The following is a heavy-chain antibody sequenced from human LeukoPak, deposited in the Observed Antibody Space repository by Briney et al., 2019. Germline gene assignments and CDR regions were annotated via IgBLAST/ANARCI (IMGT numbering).Heavy chain of an antibody. V-gene: IGHV3-33*01. D-gene: IGHD1-14*01. CDR2: IWYDGSNK. CDR1: GFTFSSYG. J-gene: IGHJ4*02. CDR3: ARGDRYLGFDY. Sequence: PGGSLRLSCAASGFTFSSYGMHWVRQAPGKGLEWVAVIWYDGSNKYYADSVEGRFTISRDNSKNTLYLQMNSLRAEDTVVYYCARGDRYLGFDYWGQGTLVTVSS.